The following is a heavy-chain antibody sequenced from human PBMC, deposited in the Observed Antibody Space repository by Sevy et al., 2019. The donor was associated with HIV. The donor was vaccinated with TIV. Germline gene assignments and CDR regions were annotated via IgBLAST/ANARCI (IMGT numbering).Heavy chain of an antibody. CDR1: GYTFTSYG. D-gene: IGHD3-10*01. V-gene: IGHV1-18*01. J-gene: IGHJ6*02. CDR3: ARGPKAVSYLWIHYGMYV. Sequence: ASVKVSCKASGYTFTSYGISWVRQAPGQGLEWMGWISAYNGNTNYAQKLQGRVTMTTDTSTSTAYMGLRSLRSDDTAVYYCARGPKAVSYLWIHYGMYVWDQGTTVTVSS. CDR2: ISAYNGNT.